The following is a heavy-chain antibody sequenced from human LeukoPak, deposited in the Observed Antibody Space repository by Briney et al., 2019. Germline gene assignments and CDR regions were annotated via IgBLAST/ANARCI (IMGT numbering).Heavy chain of an antibody. J-gene: IGHJ4*02. D-gene: IGHD3-10*01. Sequence: PGGSLRLSCAASGFTFSSYGMHWVRQAPGKGLEWVTFIQHDGNNKYYADSVKGRFTISRDNAKNSLYLQMNSLRAEDTAVYYCARDAGVRGVIRTPPHFDYWGQGTLVTVSS. CDR2: IQHDGNNK. V-gene: IGHV3-30*02. CDR3: ARDAGVRGVIRTPPHFDY. CDR1: GFTFSSYG.